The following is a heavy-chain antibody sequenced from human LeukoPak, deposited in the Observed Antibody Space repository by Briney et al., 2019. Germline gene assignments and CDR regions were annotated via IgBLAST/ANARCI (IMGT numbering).Heavy chain of an antibody. J-gene: IGHJ6*03. D-gene: IGHD4-11*01. CDR3: ARVPSKRSLDYYYYMDV. V-gene: IGHV1-46*01. CDR2: INPSGGST. CDR1: GYTFTSYY. Sequence: ASVKVSCKASGYTFTSYYMHWVRQAPGQGLEWMGIINPSGGSTSYARKFQGRVTMTRDMSTSTVYMELSSLRSEDTAVYYCARVPSKRSLDYYYYMDVWGKGTTVTVSS.